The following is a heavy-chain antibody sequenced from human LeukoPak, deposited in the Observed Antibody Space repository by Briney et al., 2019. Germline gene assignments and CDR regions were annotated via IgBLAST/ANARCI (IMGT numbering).Heavy chain of an antibody. D-gene: IGHD4-17*01. CDR2: LYSGGST. V-gene: IGHV3-66*02. J-gene: IGHJ4*02. CDR1: GFTVSNNY. Sequence: GGSLRLSCAASGFTVSNNYMSWVRQAPGKGLEWVSVLYSGGSTYYADSVKGRFTISRDNSKNTLYLQMNSLRAEDTAVHYCASLGDYGSFDYWGQGTLVTVSS. CDR3: ASLGDYGSFDY.